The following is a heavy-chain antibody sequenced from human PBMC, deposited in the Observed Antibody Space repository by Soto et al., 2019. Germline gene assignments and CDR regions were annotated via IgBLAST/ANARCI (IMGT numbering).Heavy chain of an antibody. CDR3: ARPYSSGWYGDLDY. CDR1: GFTFSSYA. CDR2: ISYDGSNK. V-gene: IGHV3-30-3*01. J-gene: IGHJ4*02. Sequence: QVQLLESGGGVVQPGRSLRLSCTASGFTFSSYAMHWVRQAPGKGLEWVAVISYDGSNKYYADSVKGRFTISRDNSKNTMYLQMNSLRGEDTAVYYCARPYSSGWYGDLDYWGQGTLVTVSS. D-gene: IGHD6-19*01.